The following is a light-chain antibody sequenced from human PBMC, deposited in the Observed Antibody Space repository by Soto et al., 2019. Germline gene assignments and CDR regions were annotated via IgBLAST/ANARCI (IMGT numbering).Light chain of an antibody. Sequence: DIQMTQSPSSLSASVGDRVTITCRASQGIFNYLAWYQQRPGKVPRLLIYGASTLQSGVPSRFSGSGSGTDFTLTISSLQPEDVATYFCEKYDSAPLTFGGGTKVQL. CDR3: EKYDSAPLT. CDR1: QGIFNY. J-gene: IGKJ4*01. CDR2: GAS. V-gene: IGKV1-27*01.